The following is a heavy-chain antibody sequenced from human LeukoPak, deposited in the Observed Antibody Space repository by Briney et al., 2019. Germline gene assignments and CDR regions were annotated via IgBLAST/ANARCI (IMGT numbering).Heavy chain of an antibody. CDR1: GFTFSNYG. D-gene: IGHD2-2*01. CDR3: AKGSVVVGYYYYMDG. CDR2: IWFDGSNK. V-gene: IGHV3-33*06. Sequence: PGRSLRLSCAASGFTFSNYGMHWVRQAPGKGPEWVALIWFDGSNKFYADSVKGRFTISRDNSKNTLYLQMNSLRAEDTAVYYCAKGSVVVGYYYYMDGWGKRTTVTVPS. J-gene: IGHJ6*03.